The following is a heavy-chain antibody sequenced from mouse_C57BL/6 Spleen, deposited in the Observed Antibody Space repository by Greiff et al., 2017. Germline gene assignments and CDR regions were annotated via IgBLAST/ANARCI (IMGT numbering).Heavy chain of an antibody. CDR2: ISSGSSTI. CDR3: ARAPFYGSSSWFDY. Sequence: EVQLVESGGGLVKPGGSLKLSCAASGFTFSDYGMHWVRQAPEKGLAWVAYISSGSSTIYYADTVKDRFTISRDNAKNTLFLQMTSLRSEDTAMXYCARAPFYGSSSWFDYWGQGTLVTVSA. CDR1: GFTFSDYG. D-gene: IGHD1-1*01. V-gene: IGHV5-17*01. J-gene: IGHJ3*01.